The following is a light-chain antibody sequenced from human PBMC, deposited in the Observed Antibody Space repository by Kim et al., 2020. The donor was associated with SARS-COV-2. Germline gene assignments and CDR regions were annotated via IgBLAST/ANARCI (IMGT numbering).Light chain of an antibody. Sequence: DIQMTQSPSSLSASVGDRVTITCRASQNINTYLNWYQQKPGKAPKLLISSASGLETGVASRFSGSGLGTNFTLTITSLQPEDFATYYCQQSYSAGYTFGQGTKLEI. J-gene: IGKJ2*01. CDR3: QQSYSAGYT. CDR1: QNINTY. CDR2: SAS. V-gene: IGKV1-39*01.